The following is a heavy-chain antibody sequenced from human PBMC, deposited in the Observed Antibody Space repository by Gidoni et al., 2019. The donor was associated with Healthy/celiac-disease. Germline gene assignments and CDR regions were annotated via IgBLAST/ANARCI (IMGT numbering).Heavy chain of an antibody. Sequence: EVQLLQSWGGLVQPELSLRLSFAASVFTFRSYSMSWVRHAPGKVLEWVSAISGSGGSTYYADSVKGRFTISRDNSKNTLYLKMNSLRAEDTAVYYCAKGGIAAGGPWFDPWGQGTLVTVSS. V-gene: IGHV3-23*01. CDR3: AKGGIAAGGPWFDP. D-gene: IGHD6-13*01. CDR2: ISGSGGST. CDR1: VFTFRSYS. J-gene: IGHJ5*02.